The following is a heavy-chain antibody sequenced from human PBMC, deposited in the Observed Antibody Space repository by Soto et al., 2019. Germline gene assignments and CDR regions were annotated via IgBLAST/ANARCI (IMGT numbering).Heavy chain of an antibody. CDR1: GGSIRSYY. CDR3: AGPHPYYYDSSGQGGAFDI. Sequence: SETLSLTCTVSGGSIRSYYWSWIRQPPGKGLEWIGYIYYSGSTNYNPSLKSRVNISVDTSKNQFSLKLRSVTAADTAVYYCAGPHPYYYDSSGQGGAFDISGQGTMVTVSS. V-gene: IGHV4-59*01. D-gene: IGHD3-22*01. J-gene: IGHJ3*02. CDR2: IYYSGST.